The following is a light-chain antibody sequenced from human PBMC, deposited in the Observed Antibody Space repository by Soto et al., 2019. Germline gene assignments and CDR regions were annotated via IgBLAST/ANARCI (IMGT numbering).Light chain of an antibody. J-gene: IGKJ5*01. CDR2: DAS. Sequence: EIVLTQSPATRSLSPGERATLSCRASQSVKTYLAWYQQKPGQAPRFLIYDASYRAIGIPARFSGSGSGTNFTLTISSLEPDDFAVYYCQQRTDWPGLSFGQGTRLEIK. CDR1: QSVKTY. V-gene: IGKV3-11*01. CDR3: QQRTDWPGLS.